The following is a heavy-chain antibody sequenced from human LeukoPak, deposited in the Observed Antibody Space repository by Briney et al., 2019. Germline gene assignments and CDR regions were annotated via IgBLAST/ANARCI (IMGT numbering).Heavy chain of an antibody. D-gene: IGHD5-24*01. Sequence: GGSLRLSCAASGFTFSNYGMHWLRQAPGKGLEWVAFTRYDGRNEYYADSVKGRFTIFRDNSKNTLYLQMNSLRVEDTAMYYCAKVEDGYSLNYWGQGTLVTVSS. CDR3: AKVEDGYSLNY. V-gene: IGHV3-30*02. CDR1: GFTFSNYG. J-gene: IGHJ4*02. CDR2: TRYDGRNE.